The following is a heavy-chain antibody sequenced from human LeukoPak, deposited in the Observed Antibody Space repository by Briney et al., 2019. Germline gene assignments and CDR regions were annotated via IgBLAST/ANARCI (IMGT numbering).Heavy chain of an antibody. CDR3: AKVPYSDYGSGRPPFMDV. J-gene: IGHJ6*02. Sequence: GGSLRLSCAASGFTFSSYAMSWVRQAPGKGLEWVSTLSNTGIATYYADSVKGRFTISRDNYENTLFLQMNYLRAEDTAIYYCAKVPYSDYGSGRPPFMDVWGQGTTVGVSS. CDR1: GFTFSSYA. V-gene: IGHV3-23*01. D-gene: IGHD3-10*01. CDR2: LSNTGIAT.